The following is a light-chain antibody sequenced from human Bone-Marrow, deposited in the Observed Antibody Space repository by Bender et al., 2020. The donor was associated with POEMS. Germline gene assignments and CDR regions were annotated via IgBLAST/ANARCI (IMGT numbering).Light chain of an antibody. Sequence: SYDLTQPPSVSVSPGQTARITCSGDALPKQYSYWYQQKPGQAPVLVIYKDSERPSGIPERFSGSSSGTTVTLTVSGVQAEDEADYYCQSADSSETYVVFGGGTKLTVL. CDR1: ALPKQY. J-gene: IGLJ2*01. CDR2: KDS. V-gene: IGLV3-25*03. CDR3: QSADSSETYVV.